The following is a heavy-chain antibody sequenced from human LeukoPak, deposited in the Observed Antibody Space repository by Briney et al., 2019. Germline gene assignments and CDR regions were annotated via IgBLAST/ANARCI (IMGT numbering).Heavy chain of an antibody. CDR1: GGSISSYS. D-gene: IGHD6-19*01. CDR3: AREEQWLVLGKPPNDY. J-gene: IGHJ4*02. V-gene: IGHV3-48*01. CDR2: ISSSSSTI. Sequence: ETLSLTCTVSGGSISSYSMNWVRQAPGKGLEWVSYISSSSSTIYYADSVKGRFTISRDNAKNSLYLQMNSLRAEDTAVYYCAREEQWLVLGKPPNDYWGQGTLVTVSS.